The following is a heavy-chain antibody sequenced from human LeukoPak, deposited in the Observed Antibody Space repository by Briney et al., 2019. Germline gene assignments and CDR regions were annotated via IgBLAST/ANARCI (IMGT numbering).Heavy chain of an antibody. CDR2: IIPIFGTA. Sequence: SVKVSCKASGGTFSSYAISWVRQAPGQGLEWMGGIIPIFGTANYAQKFQGRVTITTDESTSTAYMELSSLRSEDTAVYYCARGGHITIFGVITRGEFDYWGQGTLVTVSS. CDR1: GGTFSSYA. J-gene: IGHJ4*02. CDR3: ARGGHITIFGVITRGEFDY. V-gene: IGHV1-69*05. D-gene: IGHD3-3*01.